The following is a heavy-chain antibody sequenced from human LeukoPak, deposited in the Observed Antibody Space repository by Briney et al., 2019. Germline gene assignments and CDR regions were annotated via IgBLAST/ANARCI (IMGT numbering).Heavy chain of an antibody. V-gene: IGHV3-30*03. CDR3: ARKYDILTAPSPLAS. CDR1: GFTFSSYD. J-gene: IGHJ4*02. CDR2: ISYDESHK. D-gene: IGHD3-9*01. Sequence: GRSLTLSCAASGFTFSSYDMFWVRRPPGKGLEWVAVISYDESHKYYAHCVKGRFTISRENSQNTLYLQMNSLRLEDTAVYYSARKYDILTAPSPLASWGQGTLVTASS.